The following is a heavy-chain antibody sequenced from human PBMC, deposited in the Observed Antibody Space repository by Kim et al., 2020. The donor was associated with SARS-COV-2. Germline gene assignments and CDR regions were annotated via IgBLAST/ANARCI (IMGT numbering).Heavy chain of an antibody. V-gene: IGHV4-59*09. D-gene: IGHD3-16*01. Sequence: SLRSRVTSSGDTAKNQFSLKLSSVTAADTAVYYCARGRTFQTSYHYYMDVWGKGTTVTVSS. J-gene: IGHJ6*03. CDR3: ARGRTFQTSYHYYMDV.